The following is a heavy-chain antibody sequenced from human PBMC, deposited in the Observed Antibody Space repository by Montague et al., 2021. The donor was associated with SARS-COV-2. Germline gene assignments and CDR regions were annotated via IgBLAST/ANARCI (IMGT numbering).Heavy chain of an antibody. J-gene: IGHJ4*02. CDR2: IYYSGST. V-gene: IGHV4-39*01. Sequence: SETLSLTCTVSGGSIRGSSYYWGWIRQPPGKGLEWIGSIYYSGSTYYNPSLKSRVTISVDTSKNQFSLKLSSVTAADTAVYYCARHRITIFLGCMFDYWGQGTLVTVSS. CDR3: ARHRITIFLGCMFDY. CDR1: GGSIRGSSYY. D-gene: IGHD3-9*01.